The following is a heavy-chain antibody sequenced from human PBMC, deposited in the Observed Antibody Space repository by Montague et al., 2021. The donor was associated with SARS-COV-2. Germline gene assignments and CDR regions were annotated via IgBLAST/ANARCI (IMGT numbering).Heavy chain of an antibody. CDR2: ILYGGGT. Sequence: SETLSLTCTVSGGSMARSPDYWAWLRQPPGGGLEWIATILYGGGTYYNLSLQSRVDISVDTSQNQLSLTLASVTAADTAVYYCAKLGYCRGGACFRGGFEFWGQGILVPVSS. D-gene: IGHD2-15*01. J-gene: IGHJ4*02. V-gene: IGHV4-39*01. CDR1: GGSMARSPDY. CDR3: AKLGYCRGGACFRGGFEF.